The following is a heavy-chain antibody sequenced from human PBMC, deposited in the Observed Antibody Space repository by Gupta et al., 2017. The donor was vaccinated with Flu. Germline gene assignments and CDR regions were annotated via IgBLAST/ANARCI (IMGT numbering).Heavy chain of an antibody. D-gene: IGHD3-3*01. CDR3: AREYYDFWSGYGDV. CDR1: GFTFSSYG. Sequence: QVQLVESGGGVVQPGRSLRLSCAASGFTFSSYGMHWVRQAPGKGLEWVAVIWYDGSNKYYADSVKGRFTISRDNSKNTLYLQMNSLRAEDTAVYYCAREYYDFWSGYGDVWGQGTTVTVSS. V-gene: IGHV3-33*01. J-gene: IGHJ6*02. CDR2: IWYDGSNK.